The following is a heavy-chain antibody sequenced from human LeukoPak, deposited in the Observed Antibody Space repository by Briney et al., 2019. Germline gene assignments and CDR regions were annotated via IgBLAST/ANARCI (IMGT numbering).Heavy chain of an antibody. CDR1: GFTFSTYA. CDR3: ARALNSAWHNIDH. D-gene: IGHD6-19*01. V-gene: IGHV3-30*04. Sequence: PGRSLRLSCAASGFTFSTYALHWVRQAPGKGLEWVAVTSYNGNNNYYTDSVKGRFTISRDNSKNTPYLQMNSLRVEDTAVYHCARALNSAWHNIDHWGQGTLVTVPS. J-gene: IGHJ5*02. CDR2: TSYNGNNN.